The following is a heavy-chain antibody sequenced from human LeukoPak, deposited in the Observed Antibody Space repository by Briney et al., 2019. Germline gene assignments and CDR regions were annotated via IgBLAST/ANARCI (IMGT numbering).Heavy chain of an antibody. V-gene: IGHV3-23*01. Sequence: GGSLRLSCAASGFTFSSYAMSWVRQAPGKGLEWVSAISGSDGSTYYADSVKGRFTISRDNSKNTLYLQMTSLRAEDTAVYYCARDFGYCSSTSCYPDAFDTWGQGTMVTVSS. CDR2: ISGSDGST. CDR1: GFTFSSYA. D-gene: IGHD2-2*01. CDR3: ARDFGYCSSTSCYPDAFDT. J-gene: IGHJ3*02.